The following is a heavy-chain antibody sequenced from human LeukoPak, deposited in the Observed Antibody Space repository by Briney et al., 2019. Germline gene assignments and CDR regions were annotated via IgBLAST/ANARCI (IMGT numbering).Heavy chain of an antibody. CDR1: GGSISSSSYY. D-gene: IGHD1-26*01. J-gene: IGHJ6*03. Sequence: SETLSLTCTVSGGSISSSSYYWGWIRQPPGKGLEWLGSIYYSGSTYYNPYLKSQVTISVDTSKTQFTLKLSSVTAAETAVYYCARDRVGATMEYYYYMDVWGKGTTVTVSS. V-gene: IGHV4-39*06. CDR2: IYYSGST. CDR3: ARDRVGATMEYYYYMDV.